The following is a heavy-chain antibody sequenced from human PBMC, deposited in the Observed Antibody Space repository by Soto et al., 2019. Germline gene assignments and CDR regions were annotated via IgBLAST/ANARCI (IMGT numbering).Heavy chain of an antibody. CDR3: ARRNDFWSGYYRFDY. CDR1: GGSFSGYY. V-gene: IGHV4-34*01. CDR2: INHSGST. D-gene: IGHD3-3*01. Sequence: LETLSLTCAVYGGSFSGYYWSWIRQPPGKGLEWIGEINHSGSTNYNPSLKSRVTISVDASKNQFSLKLSSVTAADTAVYYCARRNDFWSGYYRFDYWGQGTLVTAPQ. J-gene: IGHJ4*02.